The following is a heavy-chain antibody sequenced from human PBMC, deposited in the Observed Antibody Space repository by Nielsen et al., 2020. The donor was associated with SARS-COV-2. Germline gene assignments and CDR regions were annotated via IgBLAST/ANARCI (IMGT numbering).Heavy chain of an antibody. Sequence: SETLSLTCTVSGDSISSGDYYWSWIRQPPGKGLEWITYIYHSGSTNYNPSLKSRVTISVDTSKNQFSLKLSSVTAADTAVYYCVMGTDNWFDPWGQGTLVTVSS. D-gene: IGHD1/OR15-1a*01. CDR1: GDSISSGDYY. J-gene: IGHJ5*02. CDR3: VMGTDNWFDP. CDR2: IYHSGST. V-gene: IGHV4-30-4*01.